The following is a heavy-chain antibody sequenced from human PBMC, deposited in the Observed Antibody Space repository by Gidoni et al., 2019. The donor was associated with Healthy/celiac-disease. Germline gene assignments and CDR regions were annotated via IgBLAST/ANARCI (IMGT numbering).Heavy chain of an antibody. J-gene: IGHJ4*02. V-gene: IGHV3-66*02. CDR1: GFTVSSNY. CDR3: ARDRDGAAAGHLVDY. CDR2: IYSGGST. Sequence: EVQLVESGGGLVQPGGSLRLSCAASGFTVSSNYMRWDRQAPGKGLEWVSVIYSGGSTYYADSVKGRFTISRDNSKNTLYLQMNSLRAEDTAVYYCARDRDGAAAGHLVDYWGQGTLVTVSS. D-gene: IGHD6-13*01.